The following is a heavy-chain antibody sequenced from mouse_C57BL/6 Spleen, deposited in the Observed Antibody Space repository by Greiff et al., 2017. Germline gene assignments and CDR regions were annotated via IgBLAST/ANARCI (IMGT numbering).Heavy chain of an antibody. D-gene: IGHD1-1*02. CDR3: ARGGRRFDD. V-gene: IGHV3-6*01. CDR1: GYSITSGYY. J-gene: IGHJ2*01. Sequence: VQLQQSGPGLVKPSQSLSLTCSVTGYSITSGYYWNWIRQSPGNKLEWMGYISYDGSNNYNPSLQNRISITRDTSKNQFFLKLSSVTTEDTATYYCARGGRRFDDWGQGTTLTVSS. CDR2: ISYDGSN.